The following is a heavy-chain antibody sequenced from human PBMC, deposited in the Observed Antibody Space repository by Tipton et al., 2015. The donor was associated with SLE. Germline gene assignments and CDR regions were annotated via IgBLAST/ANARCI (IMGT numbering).Heavy chain of an antibody. CDR2: IYISGST. J-gene: IGHJ4*02. CDR1: GASISSYY. V-gene: IGHV4-4*08. D-gene: IGHD2-21*01. Sequence: TLSLTCTVSGASISSYYWTWIRQPPGKALEWIGYIYISGSTKYNPSLESRVSMSVDRTKNQFSLNLSSVTAADTAVYYCARDLGTDSPYYLDYWGQGTLVTVSS. CDR3: ARDLGTDSPYYLDY.